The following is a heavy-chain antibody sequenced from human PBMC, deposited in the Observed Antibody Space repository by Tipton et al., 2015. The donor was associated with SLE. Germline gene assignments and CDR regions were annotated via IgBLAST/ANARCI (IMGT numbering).Heavy chain of an antibody. Sequence: TLSLTCAVYGGSFNGYYWSWICQPPGKGLEWIGEINHSGSTNYNPSLKSRVTISVDTSKNQFSLKLSSVTAADTAVYYCARVEGPTTATEYFQHWGQGTLVTVSS. V-gene: IGHV4-34*01. J-gene: IGHJ1*01. CDR3: ARVEGPTTATEYFQH. D-gene: IGHD4-17*01. CDR2: INHSGST. CDR1: GGSFNGYY.